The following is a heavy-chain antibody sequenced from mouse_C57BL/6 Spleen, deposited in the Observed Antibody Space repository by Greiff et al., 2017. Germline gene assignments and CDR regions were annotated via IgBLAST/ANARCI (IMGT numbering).Heavy chain of an antibody. CDR1: GYTFTSYW. Sequence: QVQLKQPGAELVRPGSSVKLSCKASGYTFTSYWMDWVKQRPGQGLEWIGNIYPSDSETHYNQKFKDKATLTVDKSSSTAYMQLSSLTYVDSAVYYCARTGYYYGNSYDWYFDVWGTGTTVTVSS. D-gene: IGHD1-1*01. CDR2: IYPSDSET. V-gene: IGHV1-61*01. J-gene: IGHJ1*03. CDR3: ARTGYYYGNSYDWYFDV.